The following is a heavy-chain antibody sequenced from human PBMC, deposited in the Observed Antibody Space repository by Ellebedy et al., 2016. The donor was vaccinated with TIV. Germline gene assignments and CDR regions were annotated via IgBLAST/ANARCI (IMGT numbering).Heavy chain of an antibody. CDR3: ARDGKGGSGYDFETRTRWFDP. D-gene: IGHD5-12*01. J-gene: IGHJ5*02. V-gene: IGHV4-61*02. CDR2: IYTSGST. Sequence: SETLSLXXTVSGGSISSGGYYWSWIRQPAGKGLEWIGRIYTSGSTNYNPSLKSRVTMSVDTSKNQFSLKLSSVTAADTAVYYCARDGKGGSGYDFETRTRWFDPWGQGTLVTVSS. CDR1: GGSISSGGYY.